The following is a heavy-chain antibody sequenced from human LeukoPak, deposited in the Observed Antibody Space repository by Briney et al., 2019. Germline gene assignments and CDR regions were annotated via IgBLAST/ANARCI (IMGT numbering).Heavy chain of an antibody. CDR3: AISPYCSGGSCYSG. CDR1: GYTSSNYG. D-gene: IGHD2-15*01. J-gene: IGHJ4*02. V-gene: IGHV1-18*01. CDR2: IRGDNGNT. Sequence: ASVKVSCKASGYTSSNYGISWVRQAPGQGLEWVGWIRGDNGNTNYAQKLQGRVTMTTDTSTSTAYMELSRLRSDDTAVYYCAISPYCSGGSCYSGWGQGTLITVSS.